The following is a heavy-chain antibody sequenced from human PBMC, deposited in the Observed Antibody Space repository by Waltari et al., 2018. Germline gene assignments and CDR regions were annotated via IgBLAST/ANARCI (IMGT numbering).Heavy chain of an antibody. CDR2: INPSGST. CDR1: GGSFSGYY. D-gene: IGHD6-13*01. J-gene: IGHJ4*02. V-gene: IGHV4-34*01. Sequence: QVQLQQWGAGLLKPSETLSLTCAVYGGSFSGYYWSWIRQPPGKGLEWIGEINPSGSTNDNPALRSRVTIYVDTAKNQFSLKLSSGTAADTAVYYCARDIWCIAAAGTDWGQGTLVTVSS. CDR3: ARDIWCIAAAGTD.